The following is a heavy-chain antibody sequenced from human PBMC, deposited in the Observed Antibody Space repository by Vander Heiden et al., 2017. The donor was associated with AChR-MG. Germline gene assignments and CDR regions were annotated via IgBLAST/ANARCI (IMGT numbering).Heavy chain of an antibody. D-gene: IGHD2-15*01. CDR1: GFSLSTSGVG. CDR3: AHKAQTYCSAGTCYSENYFDY. V-gene: IGHV2-5*02. J-gene: IGHJ4*02. CDR2: IYWDDDK. Sequence: QITLKESGPTVVKSTQTLTPTCTFSGFSLSTSGVGVGWIRQPPGKALEWLALIYWDDDKRYSPSLKNRLTITKDTSKNQVVLTMTNMDPVDTATYYCAHKAQTYCSAGTCYSENYFDYWGQGTLVTVSS.